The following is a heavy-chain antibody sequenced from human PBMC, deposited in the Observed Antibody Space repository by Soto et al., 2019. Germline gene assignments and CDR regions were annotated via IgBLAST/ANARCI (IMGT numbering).Heavy chain of an antibody. Sequence: GGSLRLSCAASGFTFSSYGTHWVRQAPGKGLEWVAVISYDGSNKYYADSVKGRFTISRDNSKNTLYLQMNSLRAEDTAVYYCASPAKPYYYYYYMDVWGKGTTVTVSS. V-gene: IGHV3-30*03. D-gene: IGHD2-2*01. J-gene: IGHJ6*03. CDR2: ISYDGSNK. CDR1: GFTFSSYG. CDR3: ASPAKPYYYYYYMDV.